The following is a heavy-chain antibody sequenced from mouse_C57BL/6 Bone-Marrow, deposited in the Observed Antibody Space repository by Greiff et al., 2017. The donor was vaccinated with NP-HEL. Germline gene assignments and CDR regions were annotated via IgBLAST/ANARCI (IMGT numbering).Heavy chain of an antibody. Sequence: QVQLQQSGAELVRPGASVTLSCKASGYTFTDYEMHWVKQTPVHGLEWIGAIDPETGGTAYNQKFKGKAILTADKSSSTAYMELRSLTYEDSAVYYCTRDALITTVVPGYAMDYWGQGTSVTVSS. V-gene: IGHV1-15*01. J-gene: IGHJ4*01. D-gene: IGHD1-1*01. CDR2: IDPETGGT. CDR1: GYTFTDYE. CDR3: TRDALITTVVPGYAMDY.